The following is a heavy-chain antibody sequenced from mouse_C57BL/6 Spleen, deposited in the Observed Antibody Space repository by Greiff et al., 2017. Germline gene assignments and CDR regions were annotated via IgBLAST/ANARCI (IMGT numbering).Heavy chain of an antibody. CDR1: GYAFTDYL. V-gene: IGHV1-54*01. D-gene: IGHD2-4*01. J-gene: IGHJ2*02. CDR2: ISPGSGGT. CDR3: TRWYEYDDCIDY. Sequence: VQLQESGAELVRPGASVKVSCKASGYAFTDYLIEWVKQRPGQGLEWIGVISPGSGGTNYNEKFKGKATLTADKSSSTAYMQLSSLTSEDTAVYFCTRWYEYDDCIDYGGQGTSLTVSS.